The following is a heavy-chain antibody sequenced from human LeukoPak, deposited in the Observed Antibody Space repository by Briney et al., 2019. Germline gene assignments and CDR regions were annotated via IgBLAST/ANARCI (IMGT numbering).Heavy chain of an antibody. D-gene: IGHD1-14*01. Sequence: GGSLRLSCAASGFSLRSYEMNWVRQAPGNGLEWVSYISSSGSTIYYADSVKGRFTISRDNAKNSLYLQMNSLRAEDTAVYYRARLRLRINWFDPWGQGTLVTVSS. CDR1: GFSLRSYE. CDR3: ARLRLRINWFDP. CDR2: ISSSGSTI. J-gene: IGHJ5*02. V-gene: IGHV3-48*03.